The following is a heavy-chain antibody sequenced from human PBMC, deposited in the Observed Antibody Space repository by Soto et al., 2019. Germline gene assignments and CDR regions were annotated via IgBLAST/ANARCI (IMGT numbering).Heavy chain of an antibody. D-gene: IGHD5-18*01. J-gene: IGHJ6*03. CDR2: ISAGNGNT. CDR3: ARDRIQLWEYYYYYYLDV. V-gene: IGHV1-3*01. Sequence: ASVKVSCKASGYTFTSYAMHWVSQAPGQRLEWMGWISAGNGNTKYSQKFQGRVTITRDTSASTAYMELSSLRSEDTAVYYCARDRIQLWEYYYYYYLDVWGKGTTVTVS. CDR1: GYTFTSYA.